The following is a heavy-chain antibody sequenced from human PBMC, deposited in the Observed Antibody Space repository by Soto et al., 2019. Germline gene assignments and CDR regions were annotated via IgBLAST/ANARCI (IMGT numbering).Heavy chain of an antibody. V-gene: IGHV4-31*03. D-gene: IGHD3-16*01. J-gene: IGHJ6*02. CDR1: GGSISSGGYY. CDR2: IYYSGST. Sequence: PSETLSLTCTVSGGSISSGGYYWSWIRQHPGKGLEWIGYIYYSGSTYYNPSLKSRVTISVDTSKNQFSLKLSSVTAADTAVYYCAREHISVWGGSVATDYYYYGMDVWGQGTTVTSP. CDR3: AREHISVWGGSVATDYYYYGMDV.